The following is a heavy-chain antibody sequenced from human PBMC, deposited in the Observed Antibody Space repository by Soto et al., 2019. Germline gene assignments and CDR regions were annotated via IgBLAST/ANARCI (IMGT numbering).Heavy chain of an antibody. Sequence: QVQLVQSGAEVKKPGSSVKVSCRASGGTLNKHAITWVRRAPGQGLEWLGGIIPMFGIPNYPQKFQGRVTITADDSTNTSHMELIGLTSDDTAVYYCARGGPSGWLKGAYDVWGQGTMVTVSS. J-gene: IGHJ3*01. CDR1: GGTLNKHA. D-gene: IGHD6-19*01. CDR3: ARGGPSGWLKGAYDV. CDR2: IIPMFGIP. V-gene: IGHV1-69*01.